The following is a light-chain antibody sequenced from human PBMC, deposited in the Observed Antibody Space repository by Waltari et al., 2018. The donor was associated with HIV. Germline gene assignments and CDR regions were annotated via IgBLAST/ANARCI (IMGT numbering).Light chain of an antibody. Sequence: DIQMTQSPSPLSASVGDRVTITCRASQDISTSLAWYQQKPGKAPKLLLYAASRLESGVPTRFSGSGSGTDYRLTISSLQPEDFATYYCQQYYSPLYTFGQGTKLQIK. V-gene: IGKV1-NL1*01. CDR1: QDISTS. J-gene: IGKJ2*01. CDR3: QQYYSPLYT. CDR2: AAS.